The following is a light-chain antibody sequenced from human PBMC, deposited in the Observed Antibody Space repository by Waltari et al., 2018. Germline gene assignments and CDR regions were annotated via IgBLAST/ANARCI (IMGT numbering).Light chain of an antibody. CDR2: GVN. J-gene: IGLJ2*01. CDR3: SSYASAYTVVL. CDR1: ATDIGAYNY. Sequence: QSVLTQPASVSGSPGQSITISCIGTATDIGAYNYVSWYQQFPGKAPKLMIFGVNKRPLGVPDRVSASKSANTASLTISGLQAEDEADYYCSSYASAYTVVLFGGGTKLTVL. V-gene: IGLV2-14*03.